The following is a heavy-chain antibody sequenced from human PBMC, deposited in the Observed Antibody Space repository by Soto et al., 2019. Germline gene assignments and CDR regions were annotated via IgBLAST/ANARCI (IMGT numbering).Heavy chain of an antibody. CDR3: AKGIVVVPAADYYYYGMDV. CDR1: GGAFSIYA. CDR2: IIPIFGTA. J-gene: IGHJ6*02. V-gene: IGHV1-69*13. Sequence: SVKVSCKASGGAFSIYAISCVLQAPLQWRDWMGGIIPIFGTANYAQKFQGRVTITADESTSTAYMELSSLRSEDTAVYYCAKGIVVVPAADYYYYGMDVWGQGTTVTVSS. D-gene: IGHD2-2*01.